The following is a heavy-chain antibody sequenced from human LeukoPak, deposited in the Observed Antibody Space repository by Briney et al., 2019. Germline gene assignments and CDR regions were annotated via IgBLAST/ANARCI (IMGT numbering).Heavy chain of an antibody. J-gene: IGHJ5*02. CDR3: VRDGEGVAISVNYWFAP. Sequence: GASVKVSCKATGFTFTNXXINWVRQATGQGXEXXXXXXPRNGDTGYARKFQGRVTMTRDTSISTAYMELRSLTSEDTAMYYCVRDGEGVAISVNYWFAPWGQGTLVTVSS. D-gene: IGHD3-10*01. CDR1: GFTFTNXX. V-gene: IGHV1-8*01. CDR2: XXPRNGDT.